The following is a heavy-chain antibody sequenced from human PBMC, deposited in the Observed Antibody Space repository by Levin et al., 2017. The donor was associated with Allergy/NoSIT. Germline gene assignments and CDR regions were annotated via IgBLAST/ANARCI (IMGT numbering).Heavy chain of an antibody. CDR1: GFTFGDYA. Sequence: GGSLRLSCTASGFTFGDYAMSWVRQAPGKGLEWVGFIRSKAYGGTTEYAASVKGRFTISRDDSKSIAYLQMNSLKTEDTAVYYCTTVGGLGVSNQYYYDYYGMDVWGQGTTVTVSS. J-gene: IGHJ6*02. V-gene: IGHV3-49*04. CDR2: IRSKAYGGTT. D-gene: IGHD3-16*01. CDR3: TTVGGLGVSNQYYYDYYGMDV.